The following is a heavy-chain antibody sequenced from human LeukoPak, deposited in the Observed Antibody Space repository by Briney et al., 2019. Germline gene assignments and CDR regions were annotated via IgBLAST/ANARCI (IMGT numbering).Heavy chain of an antibody. V-gene: IGHV1-46*01. J-gene: IGHJ5*02. CDR1: GYTFTSNY. CDR3: ARGRLDIVVVPAALNWFDP. D-gene: IGHD2-2*03. Sequence: ASVKVSCKAFGYTFTSNYMHWVRQAPGQGPEWMGVISPSGGSTTYAQKFQGRVTLTRDMSTSTDYLELSSLRSEDTAVYYCARGRLDIVVVPAALNWFDPWGQGTLVTVSS. CDR2: ISPSGGST.